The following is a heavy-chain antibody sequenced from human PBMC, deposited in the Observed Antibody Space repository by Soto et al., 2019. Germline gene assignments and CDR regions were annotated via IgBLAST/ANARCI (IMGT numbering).Heavy chain of an antibody. D-gene: IGHD4-17*01. V-gene: IGHV3-7*01. CDR2: IKQDGSEK. CDR1: GFTFSSYW. CDR3: ARDSTGPQDYGDYEETAFDI. J-gene: IGHJ3*02. Sequence: EVQLVESGGGLVQPGGSLRLSCAASGFTFSSYWMSWVRQAPGKGLEWVANIKQDGSEKYYVDSVKGRFTISRDNAKNSLYLQMNSLRAEDTAVYYCARDSTGPQDYGDYEETAFDIWGQGTMVTVSS.